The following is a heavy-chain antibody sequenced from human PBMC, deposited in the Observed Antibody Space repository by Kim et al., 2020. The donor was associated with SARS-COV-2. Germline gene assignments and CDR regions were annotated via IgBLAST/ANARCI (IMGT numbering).Heavy chain of an antibody. Sequence: SETLSLTCTVSGGSISSYYWSWIRQPAGKGLEWNGRIYTSGSTNYNPSLKSRVTMSVDTSKNQFSLKLSSVTAADTAVYYCARERFEDYYYYYGMDVWGQGTTVTVSS. CDR2: IYTSGST. J-gene: IGHJ6*02. D-gene: IGHD3-10*01. CDR3: ARERFEDYYYYYGMDV. V-gene: IGHV4-4*07. CDR1: GGSISSYY.